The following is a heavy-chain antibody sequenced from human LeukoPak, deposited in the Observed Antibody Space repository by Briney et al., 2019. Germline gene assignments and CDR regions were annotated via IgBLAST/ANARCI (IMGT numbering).Heavy chain of an antibody. J-gene: IGHJ4*02. Sequence: SETLSLTCAVYGGSFSGYYWSWIRQPPGKGLEWIGEINHSGSTNYNPSLKSRVTISVDTSKNQFSLKLSSVTAADTAVYYCARGSPANALSSVFDYWGQGTLVTVS. CDR2: INHSGST. CDR1: GGSFSGYY. V-gene: IGHV4-34*01. CDR3: ARGSPANALSSVFDY.